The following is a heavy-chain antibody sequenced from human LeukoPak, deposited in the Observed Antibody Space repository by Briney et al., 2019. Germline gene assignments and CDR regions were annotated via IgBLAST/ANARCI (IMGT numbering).Heavy chain of an antibody. CDR1: GFTFSSYA. Sequence: GGSLRLSYAASGFTFSSYAMSWVRQAPGKGLEWVSAISGSGGSTYYADSVKGRFTISRDNSKNTLYLQMNSLRAEDTAVYYCAKDHSEVGTSWFDPWGQGTLVTVSS. V-gene: IGHV3-23*01. CDR2: ISGSGGST. J-gene: IGHJ5*02. D-gene: IGHD1-26*01. CDR3: AKDHSEVGTSWFDP.